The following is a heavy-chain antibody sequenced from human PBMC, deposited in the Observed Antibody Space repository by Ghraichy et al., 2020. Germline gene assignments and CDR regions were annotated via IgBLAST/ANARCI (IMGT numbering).Heavy chain of an antibody. Sequence: LSLTCAASGFTVSTNYMTWLRQAPGKGLEWVSVIYNDGSTYYADSVKGRFTISRDNSKNTLYLQMNSLRAEDTAVYYCARSAGNFRTRFDDWGQGTLVTVSS. V-gene: IGHV3-66*01. D-gene: IGHD1-7*01. CDR1: GFTVSTNY. CDR2: IYNDGST. CDR3: ARSAGNFRTRFDD. J-gene: IGHJ4*02.